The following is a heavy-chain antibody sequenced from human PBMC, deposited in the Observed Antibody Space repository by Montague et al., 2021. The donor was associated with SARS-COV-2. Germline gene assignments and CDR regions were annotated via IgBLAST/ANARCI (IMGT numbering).Heavy chain of an antibody. Sequence: SETLSLTCTVSGGSISSYYWSWIRQLPGKGLEWIGEINHSGSTNYNPSLKSRVTISVDTSKNQFSLKLSSVTAADTAVYYCARGPRITMIVVVITDIWFDPWGQGTLVTVSS. D-gene: IGHD3-22*01. CDR1: GGSISSYY. CDR2: INHSGST. J-gene: IGHJ5*02. V-gene: IGHV4-34*01. CDR3: ARGPRITMIVVVITDIWFDP.